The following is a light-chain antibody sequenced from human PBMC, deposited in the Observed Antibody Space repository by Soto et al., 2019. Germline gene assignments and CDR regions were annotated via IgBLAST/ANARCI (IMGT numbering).Light chain of an antibody. CDR3: LQDYNYPLT. CDR2: AAS. V-gene: IGKV1-6*01. Sequence: ASQSISSWLAWYQQKXGKAPKLLIYAASXLQSGVAARFSGSGSGTDFTLTISSLQPEDFATYYCLQDYNYPLTFGGGTKVDIK. J-gene: IGKJ4*01. CDR1: QSISSW.